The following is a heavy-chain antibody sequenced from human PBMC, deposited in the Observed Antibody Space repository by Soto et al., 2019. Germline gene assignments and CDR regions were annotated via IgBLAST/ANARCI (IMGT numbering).Heavy chain of an antibody. V-gene: IGHV1-69*13. Sequence: SVNVSCKASGGTFSSYSISWVRQAPGQGLECMGGIIPIFGTANYAQKFQGRVTITADESTSTAYMELSSLRSEDTAVYYCARPAYDFWSGWVPDYYYYGMDVWGQGTTVTVSS. CDR3: ARPAYDFWSGWVPDYYYYGMDV. CDR2: IIPIFGTA. CDR1: GGTFSSYS. J-gene: IGHJ6*02. D-gene: IGHD3-3*01.